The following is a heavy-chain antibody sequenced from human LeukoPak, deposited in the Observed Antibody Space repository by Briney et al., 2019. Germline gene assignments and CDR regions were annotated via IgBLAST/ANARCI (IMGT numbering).Heavy chain of an antibody. V-gene: IGHV3-7*01. D-gene: IGHD5-12*01. Sequence: GGSLRLSCAASGFTFSSYWMSWVRQAPGKGLEWVANIKQDGSEKYYVDSVKGRFTISRDNAKNSLYLQMNSLRAEDTAVYYCARDRTSGATYYYYYMDVWSKGTTVTVSS. CDR1: GFTFSSYW. CDR3: ARDRTSGATYYYYYMDV. CDR2: IKQDGSEK. J-gene: IGHJ6*03.